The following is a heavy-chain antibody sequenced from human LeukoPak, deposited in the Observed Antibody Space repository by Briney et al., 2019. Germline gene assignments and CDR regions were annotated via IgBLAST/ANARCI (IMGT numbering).Heavy chain of an antibody. CDR3: ARSRIFHWFDP. J-gene: IGHJ5*02. CDR2: IWYDGSNR. Sequence: PGRSLRLSCAASGFTFSSYGMHWVRQAPGKGLEWVALIWYDGSNRYYADSVKGRLTISRDNSKNTLYLQMNSLRAEDTAVYYCARSRIFHWFDPWGQGTLVTVSS. V-gene: IGHV3-33*01. D-gene: IGHD3-3*02. CDR1: GFTFSSYG.